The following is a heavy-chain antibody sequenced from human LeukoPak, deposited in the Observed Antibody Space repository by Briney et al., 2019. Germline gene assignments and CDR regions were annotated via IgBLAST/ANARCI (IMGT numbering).Heavy chain of an antibody. D-gene: IGHD3-10*01. CDR3: ARGPYYYGSGSYYNYLDY. V-gene: IGHV3-74*01. Sequence: PGGSLRLSCAASGFTFSSYWMHWVRQAPGKGLVWVSRINSDGSSTSYADSVKGRFTISRDNAKNTLYLQMNSLRAEDTAVYYCARGPYYYGSGSYYNYLDYWGQGTLVTVSS. J-gene: IGHJ4*02. CDR2: INSDGSST. CDR1: GFTFSSYW.